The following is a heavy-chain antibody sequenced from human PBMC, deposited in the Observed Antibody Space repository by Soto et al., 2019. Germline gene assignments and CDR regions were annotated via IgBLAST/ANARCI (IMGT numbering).Heavy chain of an antibody. J-gene: IGHJ4*02. CDR3: ARHYDGSGYYYRGLDY. Sequence: QVQLVQSGAEVKKPGSSVKVSCKDSGGTFISYAISWLRQAPGQGLECMGGIIHILGTADYAQKFQVRVTITAHESTSKGNMELNSMRSEDTAVYYWARHYDGSGYYYRGLDYWGQGYLYTVSS. V-gene: IGHV1-69*11. CDR1: GGTFISYA. CDR2: IIHILGTA. D-gene: IGHD3-22*01.